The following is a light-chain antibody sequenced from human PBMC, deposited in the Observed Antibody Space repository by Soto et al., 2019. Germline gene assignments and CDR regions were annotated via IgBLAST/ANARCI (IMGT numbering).Light chain of an antibody. CDR3: QQYETFSGT. CDR2: DAS. Sequence: EIVLTQSPATLSLSPGERATLSCRASQSIGTNLAWYQQKPGQAPSLLIYDASNRATGIPARFSGSGSGTDFTLTIASLQPDDFATYYCQQYETFSGTFGPGTKVDIK. J-gene: IGKJ1*01. CDR1: QSIGTN. V-gene: IGKV3-11*01.